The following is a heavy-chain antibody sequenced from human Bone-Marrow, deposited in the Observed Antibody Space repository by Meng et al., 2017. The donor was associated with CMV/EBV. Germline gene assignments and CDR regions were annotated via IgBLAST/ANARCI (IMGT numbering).Heavy chain of an antibody. CDR3: ARSMGASTPSDF. J-gene: IGHJ4*02. CDR2: INANTGGT. V-gene: IGHV1-2*02. CDR1: GFTFMSAYY. Sequence: ASVKVSCKASGFTFMSAYYMHWVRQAPGQGLEWMGWINANTGGTNYAQKFQGRVTMTRDTSLSTAYMELSSLRFDDAAVYYCARSMGASTPSDFWGQGTVVTVSS. D-gene: IGHD1-26*01.